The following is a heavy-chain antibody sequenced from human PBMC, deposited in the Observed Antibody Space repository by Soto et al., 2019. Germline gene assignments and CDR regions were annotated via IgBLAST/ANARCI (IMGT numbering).Heavy chain of an antibody. D-gene: IGHD3-9*01. CDR2: INPNSGGT. CDR3: ARDRVYDILTGPYYYGMDV. Sequence: ASVKVSCKASGYTFTGYYMHWVRQAPGQGLEWMGWINPNSGGTNYAQKFQAWVTMTRDTSISTAYMELSRLRSDDTAVYYCARDRVYDILTGPYYYGMDVWGQGTTVTVSS. J-gene: IGHJ6*02. V-gene: IGHV1-2*04. CDR1: GYTFTGYY.